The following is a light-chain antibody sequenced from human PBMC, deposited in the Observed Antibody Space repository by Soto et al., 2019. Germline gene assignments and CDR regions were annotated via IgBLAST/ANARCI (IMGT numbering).Light chain of an antibody. CDR2: GAT. J-gene: IGKJ2*01. CDR1: QSVSTNY. Sequence: EIVLTQSPGTLSLSPGERATLSCMASQSVSTNYLAWYQQKPGQSPRLLIYGATRRATGIPDRFSGSGSGTDFILTISRLEPEDFALYFCQQYGSSPYTFAQGTKLDIK. CDR3: QQYGSSPYT. V-gene: IGKV3-20*01.